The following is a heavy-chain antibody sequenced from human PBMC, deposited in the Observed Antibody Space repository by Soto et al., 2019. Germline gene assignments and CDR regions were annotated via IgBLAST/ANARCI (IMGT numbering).Heavy chain of an antibody. V-gene: IGHV3-7*04. CDR1: GFTFSSYW. J-gene: IGHJ2*01. Sequence: EVQLVESGGGLVQPGGSLRLSCAASGFTFSSYWMSWVRQAPGKGLEWVANIKQDGSEKYYVDSVKGRFTISRDNAKNSLYLQMNSLRAEDTAVYYCARGETGMHYDSSGYPNWYFDLWGRGTLVTVSS. CDR3: ARGETGMHYDSSGYPNWYFDL. D-gene: IGHD3-22*01. CDR2: IKQDGSEK.